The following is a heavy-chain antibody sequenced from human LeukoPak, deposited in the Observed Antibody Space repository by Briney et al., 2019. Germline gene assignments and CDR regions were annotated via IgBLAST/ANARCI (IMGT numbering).Heavy chain of an antibody. D-gene: IGHD4-17*01. CDR1: GFTFSSYI. Sequence: GGSLRLLCAASGFTFSSYIINWVRQSRGKGVEWVSYISSSSSTIYYADSVKCRFTISRDNAKNSLNLQMNSLTAEDTAVYYCATSKYGDYDHNSFDPWGQGTLVTVSS. V-gene: IGHV3-48*01. J-gene: IGHJ5*02. CDR3: ATSKYGDYDHNSFDP. CDR2: ISSSSSTI.